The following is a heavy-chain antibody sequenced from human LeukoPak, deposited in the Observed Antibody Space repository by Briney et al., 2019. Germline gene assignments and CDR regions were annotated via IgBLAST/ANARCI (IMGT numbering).Heavy chain of an antibody. CDR3: ARESSCDTTSCLAPIDWFDP. V-gene: IGHV3-21*01. CDR2: ISSSSSYI. J-gene: IGHJ5*02. CDR1: GFTFSSYS. Sequence: PGGSLRLSCAASGFTFSSYSMDWVRQAPGKGLEWVSSISSSSSYIYYADSVKGRFTISRDNAKNSLYLQMNSLRAEDTAVYYCARESSCDTTSCLAPIDWFDPWGQGTLVSVSS. D-gene: IGHD1-26*01.